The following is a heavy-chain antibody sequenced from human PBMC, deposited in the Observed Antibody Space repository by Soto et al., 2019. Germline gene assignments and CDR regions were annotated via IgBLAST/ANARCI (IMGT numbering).Heavy chain of an antibody. Sequence: SETLSLTCTVSGGSISSNSFFWGWIRQPPGKGLKWIGSIFYSGTTYYSSSLKSRVSISVDTSKNQFTLNLSSVTATDTAVYYCASASIAVAGPSHYYYGMDVWGPGTTVTVSS. CDR3: ASASIAVAGPSHYYYGMDV. J-gene: IGHJ6*02. D-gene: IGHD6-19*01. CDR1: GGSISSNSFF. V-gene: IGHV4-39*01. CDR2: IFYSGTT.